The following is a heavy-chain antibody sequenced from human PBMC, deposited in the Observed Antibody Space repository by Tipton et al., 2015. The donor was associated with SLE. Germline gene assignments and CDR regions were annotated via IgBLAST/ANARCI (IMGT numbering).Heavy chain of an antibody. V-gene: IGHV4-39*07. D-gene: IGHD2-2*02. CDR1: GGSISSTSYY. CDR3: ARGPRQPVVVVPAAITYYFYYMDV. Sequence: TLSLTCTVSGGSISSTSYYWSWIRQPPGKGLEWIGEINHSGSTNYNPSLKSRVTISVDTSKNQFSLKLSSVTAADTAVYYCARGPRQPVVVVPAAITYYFYYMDVWGKGTTVTVSS. CDR2: INHSGST. J-gene: IGHJ6*03.